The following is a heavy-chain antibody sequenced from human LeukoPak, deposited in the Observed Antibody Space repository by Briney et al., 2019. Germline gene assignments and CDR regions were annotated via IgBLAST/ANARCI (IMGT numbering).Heavy chain of an antibody. CDR3: ARLTSSWSFDY. V-gene: IGHV5-51*01. CDR2: ISPDGSDT. Sequence: GESLKISCKGSGYSFTNYWIGWVRQMPGRGLEWMGIISPDGSDTRYSPSFQGQVTISADKSITTAYLQWSSLKASDTAMYYCARLTSSWSFDYWGQGTLVTVSS. D-gene: IGHD6-13*01. J-gene: IGHJ4*02. CDR1: GYSFTNYW.